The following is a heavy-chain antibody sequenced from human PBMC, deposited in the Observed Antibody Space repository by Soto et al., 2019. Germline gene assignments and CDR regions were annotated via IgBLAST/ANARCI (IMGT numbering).Heavy chain of an antibody. CDR2: INPSAGST. J-gene: IGHJ4*02. Sequence: GASVKVSCKASGYTFTSHYMHWVRQAPGQGLEWMGLINPSAGSTSYAQSFQGRVTMTRDTSTSTVFMALSSLRSEDTAVYYCASELSGRDYWGQGTLVTVSS. CDR1: GYTFTSHY. D-gene: IGHD3-10*01. CDR3: ASELSGRDY. V-gene: IGHV1-46*01.